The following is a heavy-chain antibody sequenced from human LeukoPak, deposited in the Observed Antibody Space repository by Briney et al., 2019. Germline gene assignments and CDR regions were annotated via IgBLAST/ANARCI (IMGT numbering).Heavy chain of an antibody. CDR1: GGSISSSNW. CDR3: ARSLAGNLFRWLDP. J-gene: IGHJ5*02. CDR2: IYHSGST. Sequence: PSGTLSLTCAVSGGSISSSNWWSWVRQPPGKGLEWIGEIYHSGSTNYNPSLKSRVTISVDKSKNQFSLKLSSVTAADTAVYYCARSLAGNLFRWLDPWGQGTLVTVFS. D-gene: IGHD1-1*01. V-gene: IGHV4-4*02.